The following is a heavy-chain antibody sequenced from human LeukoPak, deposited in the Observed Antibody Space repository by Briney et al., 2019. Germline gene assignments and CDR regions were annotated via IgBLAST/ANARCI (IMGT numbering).Heavy chain of an antibody. CDR3: ARERFGETDDAFDI. CDR1: GFTFSSYA. D-gene: IGHD3-10*01. V-gene: IGHV3-30-3*01. J-gene: IGHJ3*02. Sequence: GRSLRLSCAASGFTFSSYAMHWVRQAPGTGLEWVAVISYDGSNKYYADSVKGRFTISRDNSKNTLYLQMNSLRAEDTAVYYCARERFGETDDAFDIWGQGTMVTVSS. CDR2: ISYDGSNK.